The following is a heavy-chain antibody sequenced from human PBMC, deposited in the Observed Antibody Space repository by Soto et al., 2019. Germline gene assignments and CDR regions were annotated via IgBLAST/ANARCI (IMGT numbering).Heavy chain of an antibody. J-gene: IGHJ5*01. V-gene: IGHV1-2*02. D-gene: IGHD2-2*01. CDR1: GYTFTGFF. CDR3: ARDRRDCSTARCFRGWFDY. CDR2: INPNRGDT. Sequence: QVQLVQSGAEVKKPGASVKVSCKASGYTFTGFFIHWVRQAPGQGLEWMGWINPNRGDTNYAQSFEGRVTMTRDTSITTAYMELSSLRSDDTAIYYCARDRRDCSTARCFRGWFDYWGQGTLVTVSS.